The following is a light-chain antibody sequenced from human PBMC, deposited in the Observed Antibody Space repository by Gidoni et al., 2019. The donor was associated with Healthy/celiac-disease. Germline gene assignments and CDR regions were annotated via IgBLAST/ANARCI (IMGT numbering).Light chain of an antibody. CDR1: QSVSSN. Sequence: EIVMTQSQATLSVSPGERATLSCRASQSVSSNLAWYQQKPGQAPRLLIYGASTRATGIPARFSGSGSGTEFTLTISSLQSEDFAVYYCQQYNNWPPIFTFGPXTKVDIK. CDR3: QQYNNWPPIFT. J-gene: IGKJ3*01. V-gene: IGKV3-15*01. CDR2: GAS.